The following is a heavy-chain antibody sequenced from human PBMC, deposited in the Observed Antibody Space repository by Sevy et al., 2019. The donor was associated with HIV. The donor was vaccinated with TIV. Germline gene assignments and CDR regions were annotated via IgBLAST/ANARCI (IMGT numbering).Heavy chain of an antibody. Sequence: GGSLRLSCAASGFTFSSYAMSWVRQASGKGLEWVSGLSGYGGSTYYADSVKGRFTISRDNSKNTLYLQMNSLRAEDTAVYYCAKDRITMIGDAFDVWGQGTMVTVSS. CDR1: GFTFSSYA. CDR3: AKDRITMIGDAFDV. V-gene: IGHV3-23*01. CDR2: LSGYGGST. J-gene: IGHJ3*01. D-gene: IGHD3-22*01.